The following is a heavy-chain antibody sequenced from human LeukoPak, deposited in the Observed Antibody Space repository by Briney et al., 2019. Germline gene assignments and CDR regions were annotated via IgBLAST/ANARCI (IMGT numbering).Heavy chain of an antibody. J-gene: IGHJ4*02. V-gene: IGHV4-4*07. CDR1: GASISRYY. CDR2: IYPSGST. CDR3: ASSYYYGSGSYLE. Sequence: PSETLSLTCTVSGASISRYYWNWIRQPAGKALEWIGRIYPSGSTNYDPSLKSRVTMSVDTSKNQFSLKLSSVTAADTAVYYCASSYYYGSGSYLEWGQGTLVTVSS. D-gene: IGHD3-10*01.